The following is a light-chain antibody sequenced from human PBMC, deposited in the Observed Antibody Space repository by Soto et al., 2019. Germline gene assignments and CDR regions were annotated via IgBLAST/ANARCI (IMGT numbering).Light chain of an antibody. Sequence: DIQMTQSPSSLSASVGDRVTITCRASQGISNYLAWYQQKPGKVPKLVIYGASTLQSGVPSRFSGSGSGTEFTLTISGLQPEDVATYFCQKYDIAPWTFGQGTKVEIK. J-gene: IGKJ1*01. CDR2: GAS. V-gene: IGKV1-27*01. CDR3: QKYDIAPWT. CDR1: QGISNY.